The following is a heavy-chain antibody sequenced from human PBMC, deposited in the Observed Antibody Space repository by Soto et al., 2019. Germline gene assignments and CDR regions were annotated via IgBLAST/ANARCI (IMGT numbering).Heavy chain of an antibody. J-gene: IGHJ4*02. D-gene: IGHD3-3*01. CDR2: IYYSGST. CDR1: GGSISSGDYY. Sequence: QVQLQESGPGLVKPSQTLSLTCTVSGGSISSGDYYWSWIRQPPGKGLEWIGYIYYSGSTYYNPSLKSRVTISVVTSKNQFSLKLSSVTAADTAVYYCARVVTIFGVVIISFDYWGQGTLVTVSS. V-gene: IGHV4-30-4*01. CDR3: ARVVTIFGVVIISFDY.